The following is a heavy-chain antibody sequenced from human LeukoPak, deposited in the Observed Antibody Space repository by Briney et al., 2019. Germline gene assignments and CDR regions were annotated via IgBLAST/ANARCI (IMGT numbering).Heavy chain of an antibody. J-gene: IGHJ4*02. CDR3: AMEWELQAFDY. CDR1: GFTFSSYS. Sequence: GGSLRLSCAASGFTFSSYSMNWVPQAPGQGLEGVLSISSSSSYIYYADSVKGRFTISRDNSKNTLYLHMNSLRDQDTDVYYCAMEWELQAFDYWGQGTLVTVSS. D-gene: IGHD1-26*01. CDR2: ISSSSSYI. V-gene: IGHV3-21*01.